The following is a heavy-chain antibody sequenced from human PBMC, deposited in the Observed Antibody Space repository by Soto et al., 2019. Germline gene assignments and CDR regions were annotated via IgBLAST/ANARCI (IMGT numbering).Heavy chain of an antibody. CDR1: GFTFSSYA. D-gene: IGHD2-15*01. J-gene: IGHJ4*02. CDR3: ARGAVLCSGGSCYYEFGDY. Sequence: GGSLRLSCAASGFTFSSYAMHWVRQAPGKGLEWVAVISYDGSNKYYADSVKGRFTISRDNSKNTLYLQMNSLRAEDTAVYYCARGAVLCSGGSCYYEFGDYWGQGTLVTVSS. CDR2: ISYDGSNK. V-gene: IGHV3-30-3*01.